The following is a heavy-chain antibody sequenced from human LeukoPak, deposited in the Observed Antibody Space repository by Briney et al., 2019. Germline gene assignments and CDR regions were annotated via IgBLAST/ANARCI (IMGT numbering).Heavy chain of an antibody. CDR2: LSGSGGST. Sequence: GGSLRLSCAASGFTFSIYAMNWVRQAPGKGLEWVSALSGSGGSTYYADSVKGRFTISRDNSKNTLFLQMNSLRAEDTAVYYCAKGGSFDWLSKNYYFDYWGQGTLVTVSS. V-gene: IGHV3-23*01. CDR1: GFTFSIYA. J-gene: IGHJ4*02. D-gene: IGHD3-9*01. CDR3: AKGGSFDWLSKNYYFDY.